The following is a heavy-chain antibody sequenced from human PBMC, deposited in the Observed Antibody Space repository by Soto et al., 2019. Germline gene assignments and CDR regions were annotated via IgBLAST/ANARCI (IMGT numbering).Heavy chain of an antibody. J-gene: IGHJ5*02. D-gene: IGHD2-15*01. Sequence: PSETLSLTCTVSGGSVSSSSYYWSWIRQPPGKGLEWIGYLYYSGSTTYNPSLKSRVTISVDTSKNQFSLKLSSVTAADTAVYYCARGQKVLGYCSGGSCSNWFDPWGQGTLVTVSS. CDR2: LYYSGST. CDR1: GGSVSSSSYY. CDR3: ARGQKVLGYCSGGSCSNWFDP. V-gene: IGHV4-61*01.